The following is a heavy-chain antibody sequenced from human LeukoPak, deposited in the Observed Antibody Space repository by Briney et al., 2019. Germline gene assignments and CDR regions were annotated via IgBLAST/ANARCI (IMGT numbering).Heavy chain of an antibody. Sequence: GGSLRLSCVASGFIFSNYWMHWVRQTPGKGLVWVSRISGDGSSTINADSVKGRFTISRDNAKNTLYLQMNRLRAEDTAVYYCARGDVTVFGGFDPWGQGTLVTVSS. J-gene: IGHJ5*02. V-gene: IGHV3-74*01. CDR3: ARGDVTVFGGFDP. CDR2: ISGDGSST. D-gene: IGHD3-3*01. CDR1: GFIFSNYW.